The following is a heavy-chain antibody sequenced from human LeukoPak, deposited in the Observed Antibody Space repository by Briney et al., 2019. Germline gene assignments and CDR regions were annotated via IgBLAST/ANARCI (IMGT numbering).Heavy chain of an antibody. CDR1: GFTFDDYA. CDR2: ISWNSGSI. CDR3: AKVSLYYYDSSGYFDY. Sequence: GRSLRLSCAASGFTFDDYAMHWVRQAPGKGLEWVSGISWNSGSIGYADSVKGRFTISRDNAKNSLYLQMNSLRAEDTALYYCAKVSLYYYDSSGYFDYWGQGTLVTVSS. V-gene: IGHV3-9*01. J-gene: IGHJ4*02. D-gene: IGHD3-22*01.